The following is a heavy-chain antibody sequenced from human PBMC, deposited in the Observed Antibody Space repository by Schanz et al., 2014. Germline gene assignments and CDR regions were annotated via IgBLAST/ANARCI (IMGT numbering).Heavy chain of an antibody. CDR3: ARDRLECGAECYSVEVFEI. CDR2: IIPSLGLA. Sequence: QVQLVQSGAEVKKPGSSVKVSCKASGGTFSSFGINWVRQAPGQGLEWMGRIIPSLGLAKYEQKFQDKVTITADTSTTAAYMELSGLRSEGTAVYYCARDRLECGAECYSVEVFEIWGQGTLVIVSS. CDR1: GGTFSSFG. V-gene: IGHV1-69*04. J-gene: IGHJ4*02. D-gene: IGHD2-21*01.